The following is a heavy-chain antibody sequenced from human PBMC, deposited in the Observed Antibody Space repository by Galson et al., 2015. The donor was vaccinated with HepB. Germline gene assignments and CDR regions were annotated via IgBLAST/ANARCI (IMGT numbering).Heavy chain of an antibody. CDR2: IYSGGST. V-gene: IGHV3-66*01. CDR1: GFTVSSNY. Sequence: SLRLSCAASGFTVSSNYMSWVRQAPGKGLEWVSVIYSGGSTYYADSVKGRFTISRDNSKNTLYLQMNSLRAEDTAVYYCARDWGSDSSGYYYYYYYGMDVWGQGTTVTVSS. J-gene: IGHJ6*02. CDR3: ARDWGSDSSGYYYYYYYGMDV. D-gene: IGHD3-22*01.